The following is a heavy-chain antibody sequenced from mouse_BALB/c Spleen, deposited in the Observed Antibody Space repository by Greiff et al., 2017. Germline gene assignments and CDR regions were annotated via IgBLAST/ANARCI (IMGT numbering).Heavy chain of an antibody. V-gene: IGHV5-15*02. CDR2: ISNLAYSI. Sequence: EVKLMESGGGLVQPGGSRKLSCAASGFTFSDYGMAWVRQAPGKGPEWVAFISNLAYSIYYADTVTGRFTISRENAKNTLYLEMSSLRSEDTAMYYCARVYGSSGYFDVWGAGTTVTVSS. CDR1: GFTFSDYG. CDR3: ARVYGSSGYFDV. D-gene: IGHD1-1*01. J-gene: IGHJ1*01.